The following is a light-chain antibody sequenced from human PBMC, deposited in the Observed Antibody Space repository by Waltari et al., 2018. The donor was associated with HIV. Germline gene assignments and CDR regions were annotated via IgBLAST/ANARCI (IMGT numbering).Light chain of an antibody. J-gene: IGLJ2*01. CDR2: ANI. CDR1: RPNIGASSA. V-gene: IGLV1-40*01. CDR3: QSFDSSLTTSGVI. Sequence: QSVLTQPPSVSGAPGQRVTISCHGSRPNIGASSAVHRYQQLPGTAPHLLISANINRPSGVPDRFSGSKSGSSASLAITGLQAEDEAHYYCQSFDSSLTTSGVIFGGGTKLTVL.